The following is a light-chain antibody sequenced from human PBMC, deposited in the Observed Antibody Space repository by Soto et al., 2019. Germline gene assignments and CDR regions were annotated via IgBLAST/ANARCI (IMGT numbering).Light chain of an antibody. V-gene: IGLV1-44*01. J-gene: IGLJ1*01. Sequence: QSVLTQPPSVSGTLGQGVTISCSGSTSNIGENSVGWFQQLPGTAPKVLTYVTNKRPSGVPARFSASKSGTSAYLAISGLQSEDEADYYCAAWDGSLNGHVFGTGTKVTVL. CDR3: AAWDGSLNGHV. CDR2: VTN. CDR1: TSNIGENS.